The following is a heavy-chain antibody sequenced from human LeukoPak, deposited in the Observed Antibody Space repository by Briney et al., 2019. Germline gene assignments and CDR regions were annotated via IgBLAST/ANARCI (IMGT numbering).Heavy chain of an antibody. D-gene: IGHD3-22*01. CDR3: ARDGTGSMYYYDSSGPLH. V-gene: IGHV3-30-3*01. CDR2: ISYDGSNK. Sequence: GGSLRLSCAASGFTFSSYAMHWVRQAPGKGLEWVAVISYDGSNKYYADSVKGRFTISRDNAKNSLYLQMNSLRAEDTAVYYCARDGTGSMYYYDSSGPLHWGQGTLVTVSS. J-gene: IGHJ4*02. CDR1: GFTFSSYA.